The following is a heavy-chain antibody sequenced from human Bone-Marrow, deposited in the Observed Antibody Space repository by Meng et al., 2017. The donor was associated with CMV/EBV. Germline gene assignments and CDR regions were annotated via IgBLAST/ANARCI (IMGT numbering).Heavy chain of an antibody. CDR1: GYTFTGYY. J-gene: IGHJ4*02. CDR3: ARVGRRGVPIEYFGY. V-gene: IGHV1-2*02. D-gene: IGHD3-10*01. CDR2: INPNSGGT. Sequence: ASVKVSCKASGYTFTGYYMHWVRQAPGQGLEWMGWINPNSGGTNYAQKFQGRVTMTRDTSISTAYMELSRLRSDDTAVYYCARVGRRGVPIEYFGYWGQGTLVTVSS.